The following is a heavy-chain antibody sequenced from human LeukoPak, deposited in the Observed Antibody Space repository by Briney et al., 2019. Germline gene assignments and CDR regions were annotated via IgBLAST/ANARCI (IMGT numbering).Heavy chain of an antibody. Sequence: GGSLRLSCAASRFTFRSYAMSWFRQAPGKGLEWVSSISDSGDDTYYADSVQGRFTISRDKVTNTLYLQMNSLSVEDTATYYCAEAGIVGRTFRIDYWGQGALVTVSS. CDR2: ISDSGDDT. CDR1: RFTFRSYA. D-gene: IGHD1-26*01. V-gene: IGHV3-23*01. CDR3: AEAGIVGRTFRIDY. J-gene: IGHJ4*02.